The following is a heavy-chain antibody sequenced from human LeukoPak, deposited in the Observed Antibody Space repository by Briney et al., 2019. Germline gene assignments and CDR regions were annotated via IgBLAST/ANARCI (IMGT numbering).Heavy chain of an antibody. J-gene: IGHJ4*02. V-gene: IGHV3-15*01. Sequence: GGSLRLSCAASGLTLSNAWMTWVRQAPGKGLEWVARIKSKTDGGIKDYAAPVKGTFTISRDDSENTVHLQMNSLKIEDTAVYYCATGRSGYFDSWGQGTLVIVSS. CDR2: IKSKTDGGIK. CDR3: ATGRSGYFDS. CDR1: GLTLSNAW.